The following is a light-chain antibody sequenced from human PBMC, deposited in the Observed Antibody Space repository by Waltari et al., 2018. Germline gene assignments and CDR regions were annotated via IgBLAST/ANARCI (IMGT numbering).Light chain of an antibody. CDR3: CSYAASVHWL. J-gene: IGLJ3*02. CDR2: DVY. CDR1: SSDVGGYNY. Sequence: QSALTQPRSVSGSPGQSVTISCTGTSSDVGGYNYVSWYQQHPGRTPKLIIYDVYKRPSGVPYRFFGSKSGSTASLTTSGLQADDESDFYCCSYAASVHWLFGGGTKVTVL. V-gene: IGLV2-11*01.